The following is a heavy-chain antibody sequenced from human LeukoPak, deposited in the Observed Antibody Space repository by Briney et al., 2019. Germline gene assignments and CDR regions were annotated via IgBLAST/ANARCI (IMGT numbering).Heavy chain of an antibody. CDR3: ARLYAVAAFDY. CDR2: INPSGGST. Sequence: ASVKVSCKASGYSFIRYALHWVRQAPGQGLEWMGIINPSGGSTSYAQKFQGRVTMTRDTSTSTVYMELSSLRSEDTAVYYCARLYAVAAFDYWGQGTLVTVSS. J-gene: IGHJ4*02. CDR1: GYSFIRYA. V-gene: IGHV1-46*01. D-gene: IGHD6-19*01.